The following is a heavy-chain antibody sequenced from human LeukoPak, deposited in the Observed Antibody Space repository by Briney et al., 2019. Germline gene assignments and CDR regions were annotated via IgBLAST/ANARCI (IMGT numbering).Heavy chain of an antibody. D-gene: IGHD4-17*01. V-gene: IGHV4-39*07. Sequence: SETLSLTCTVSGGSISRSRDYWGWIRQHPGKGLEWIGSIYYSGSTYYNPSLKSRVTISGDTSKNRFSLKLSSVTAADTAMYYCARDNQYNSHSSDYGGTNFDYWGQGTLVTVSS. CDR3: ARDNQYNSHSSDYGGTNFDY. CDR1: GGSISRSRDY. J-gene: IGHJ4*02. CDR2: IYYSGST.